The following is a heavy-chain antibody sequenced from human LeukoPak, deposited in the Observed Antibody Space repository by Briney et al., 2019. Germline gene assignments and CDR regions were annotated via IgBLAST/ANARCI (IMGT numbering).Heavy chain of an antibody. CDR3: ARGRRRIAAAGATPPAPYFDY. CDR1: GDSVSSNSAA. V-gene: IGHV6-1*01. D-gene: IGHD6-13*01. CDR2: TYYRSKWYN. J-gene: IGHJ4*02. Sequence: SQTLSLTCAISGDSVSSNSAAWNWIRQSPSRGLGWLGRTYYRSKWYNDYAVSVKSRITINPDTSKNQFSLQLNSVTPEDTAVYYCARGRRRIAAAGATPPAPYFDYWGQGTLVTVSS.